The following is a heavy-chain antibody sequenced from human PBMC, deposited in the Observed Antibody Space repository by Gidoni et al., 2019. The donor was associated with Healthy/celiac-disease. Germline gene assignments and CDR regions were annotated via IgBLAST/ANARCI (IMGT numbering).Heavy chain of an antibody. Sequence: EVQLLESGGGLVQPGGSLRLSCAAAGFPVSSYAMSCVRQAPGKGLEWFSAISGSGGSTYYADSVKGRFTISRDNSKNTLYLQMNSLRAEDTAVYYCAKDRGVYDYIWGSYRYPGWFDPWGQGTLVTVSS. CDR2: ISGSGGST. J-gene: IGHJ5*02. CDR3: AKDRGVYDYIWGSYRYPGWFDP. D-gene: IGHD3-16*02. CDR1: GFPVSSYA. V-gene: IGHV3-23*01.